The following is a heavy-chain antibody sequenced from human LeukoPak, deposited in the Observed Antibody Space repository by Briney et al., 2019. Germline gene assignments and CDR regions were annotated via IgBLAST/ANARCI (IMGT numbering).Heavy chain of an antibody. V-gene: IGHV5-10-1*01. D-gene: IGHD6-13*01. J-gene: IGHJ4*02. CDR1: GYSFTSYW. Sequence: GESLRISCKGSGYSFTSYWISWVRQMPGKGLEWMGRIDPSDSYTNYSPSFQGHVTISADKSISTAYLQWSSLKASDTAMYYCARRRSSSSGQFPFDYWGQGTLVTVSS. CDR3: ARRRSSSSGQFPFDY. CDR2: IDPSDSYT.